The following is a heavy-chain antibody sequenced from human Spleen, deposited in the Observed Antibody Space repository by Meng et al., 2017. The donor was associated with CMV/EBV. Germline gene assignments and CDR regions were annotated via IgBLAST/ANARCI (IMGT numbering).Heavy chain of an antibody. J-gene: IGHJ4*02. V-gene: IGHV1-2*06. CDR1: GHSFTDHY. D-gene: IGHD3-22*01. CDR3: ARGDSNLDY. Sequence: KVSCKTSGHSFTDHYIPWVRQAPGQGLEWMGRNNPNSGGTDYAQKFQGRVSVTRDTSITTAYMELSRLQSDDTAVFYCARGDSNLDYWGQGTLVTVSS. CDR2: NNPNSGGT.